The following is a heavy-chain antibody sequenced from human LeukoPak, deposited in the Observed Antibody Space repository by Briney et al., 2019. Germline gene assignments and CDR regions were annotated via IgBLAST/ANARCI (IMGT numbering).Heavy chain of an antibody. CDR3: ARDKRDSSSVDY. J-gene: IGHJ4*02. CDR2: MYSCCST. CDR1: GFTFSSSY. V-gene: IGHV3-66*03. Sequence: GVSLTLSCTASGFTFSSSYMSWVRQAPGQGLEWVSVMYSCCSTYYPDSGKGRFTISRDNSKNTLYLKMNSLRAEETAVYYCARDKRDSSSVDYWGQGTLVTVSS. D-gene: IGHD6-6*01.